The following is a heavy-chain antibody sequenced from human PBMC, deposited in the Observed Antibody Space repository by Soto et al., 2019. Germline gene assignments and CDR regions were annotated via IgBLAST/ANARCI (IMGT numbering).Heavy chain of an antibody. J-gene: IGHJ4*02. CDR1: GSSVSSNNYY. Sequence: PSETLSLTCTVSGSSVSSNNYYWAFIRQPPGKGLEWIGSVYNSGSTYYNPSLKSRLTVSLDTSKNQLSLSLRSVTAADTAVYYCARHPLRFRSPNRCYPDGGNFDYWGQGTLVTVSS. CDR2: VYNSGST. CDR3: ARHPLRFRSPNRCYPDGGNFDY. V-gene: IGHV4-39*01. D-gene: IGHD3-3*01.